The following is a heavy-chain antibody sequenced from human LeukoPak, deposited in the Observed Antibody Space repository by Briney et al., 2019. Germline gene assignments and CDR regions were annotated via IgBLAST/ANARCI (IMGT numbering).Heavy chain of an antibody. CDR2: ISGSGGST. CDR1: GFTFSSYA. V-gene: IGHV3-23*01. Sequence: GGSLRLSCAASGFTFSSYAMSWVRQAPGKGLEWVSAISGSGGSTYYADSVKGRFTISRDNSKNTLYLQMNSLRAEDTAVYYCAKSYSSSWHYVGAFDYWGQGSLVTVSS. D-gene: IGHD6-13*01. CDR3: AKSYSSSWHYVGAFDY. J-gene: IGHJ4*02.